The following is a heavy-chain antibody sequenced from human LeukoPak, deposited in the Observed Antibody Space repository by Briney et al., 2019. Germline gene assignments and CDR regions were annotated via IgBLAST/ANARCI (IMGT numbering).Heavy chain of an antibody. CDR1: GFTFSSNS. CDR2: ISGSGDST. CDR3: AKWSGFGDD. J-gene: IGHJ4*02. Sequence: GGSLRLFCAASGFTFSSNSMTWVRQTPGKGLEWVSGISGSGDSTYYADSVKGRFTISRDNSRNTLYLQMSSLRAEDTAVYYCAKWSGFGDDWGQGTLVTVSS. V-gene: IGHV3-23*01. D-gene: IGHD3-10*01.